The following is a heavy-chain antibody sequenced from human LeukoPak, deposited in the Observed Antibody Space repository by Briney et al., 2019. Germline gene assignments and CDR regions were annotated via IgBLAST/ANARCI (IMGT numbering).Heavy chain of an antibody. CDR2: IYHSGST. CDR1: GYSISSGYY. J-gene: IGHJ4*02. D-gene: IGHD3-9*01. CDR3: ARVGYFDWFTGPD. V-gene: IGHV4-38-2*01. Sequence: PSETLSLTCAVSGYSISSGYYWGWIRQPPGKGREWIGSIYHSGSTYYNPSLKSRVTISVDTSKNQFSLKLSSVTAADTAVYYCARVGYFDWFTGPDWGQGTLVTVSS.